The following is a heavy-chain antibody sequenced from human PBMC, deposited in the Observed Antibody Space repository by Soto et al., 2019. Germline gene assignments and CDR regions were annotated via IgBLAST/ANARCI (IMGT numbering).Heavy chain of an antibody. V-gene: IGHV3-66*01. D-gene: IGHD5-12*01. J-gene: IGHJ6*03. CDR3: ARLNSGYDLNPLGYYYMDV. CDR1: GFTVSSNY. CDR2: IYSGGST. Sequence: GGSLRLSCAASGFTVSSNYMSWVRQAPGKGLEWVSVIYSGGSTYYADSVKGRFTISRDDSKNTLYLQMNSLRAEDTAVYYCARLNSGYDLNPLGYYYMDVWGKGTTVTVSS.